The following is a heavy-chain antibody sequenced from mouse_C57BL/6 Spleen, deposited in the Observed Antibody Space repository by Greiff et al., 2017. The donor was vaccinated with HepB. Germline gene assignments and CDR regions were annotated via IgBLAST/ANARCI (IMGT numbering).Heavy chain of an antibody. V-gene: IGHV5-17*01. CDR3: RYYYGSSHWYFDV. J-gene: IGHJ1*03. CDR2: ISSGSSTI. CDR1: GFTFSDYG. Sequence: EVKLMESGGGLVKPGGSLKLSCAASGFTFSDYGMHWVRQAPEKGLEWVAYISSGSSTIYYADTVKGRFTISRDNAKNTLFLQMTSLRSEDTAMYYCRYYYGSSHWYFDVWGTGTTVTVSS. D-gene: IGHD1-1*01.